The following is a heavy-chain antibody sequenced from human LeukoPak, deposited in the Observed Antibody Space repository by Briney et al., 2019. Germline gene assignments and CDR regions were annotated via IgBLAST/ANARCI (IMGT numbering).Heavy chain of an antibody. V-gene: IGHV1-69*13. Sequence: GASVKVSCKASGGTFSSYAINWVRQAPGQGLEWMGGIIPIFGTANYAQKFQGRVTITADESMSTAYMELSSLRSEDTAVYYCARDGYNSEVSAYWGQGTLVTVSS. CDR3: ARDGYNSEVSAY. CDR2: IIPIFGTA. D-gene: IGHD5-24*01. CDR1: GGTFSSYA. J-gene: IGHJ4*02.